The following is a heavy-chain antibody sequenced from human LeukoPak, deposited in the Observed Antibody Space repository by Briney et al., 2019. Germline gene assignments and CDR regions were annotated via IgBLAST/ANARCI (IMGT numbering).Heavy chain of an antibody. J-gene: IGHJ6*03. Sequence: GGSLRLSCAASGFTFNTYGMHWVRQAPGKGLEWVAFMRSEGGDTYYTDSVKGRFTISRDNSKNTLYLQMSSLRSEDTAVYFCAKPKYYYDSSGFLSPYYFYYMDVWGKGTTVTISS. CDR1: GFTFNTYG. CDR2: MRSEGGDT. D-gene: IGHD3-22*01. V-gene: IGHV3-30*02. CDR3: AKPKYYYDSSGFLSPYYFYYMDV.